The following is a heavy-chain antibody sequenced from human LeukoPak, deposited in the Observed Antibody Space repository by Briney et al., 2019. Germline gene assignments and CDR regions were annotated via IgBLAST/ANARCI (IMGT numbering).Heavy chain of an antibody. V-gene: IGHV4-59*01. J-gene: IGHJ5*02. Sequence: SETLSLTCTVSGGSISSYYWSWIRQPPGKGLEWIGYIYYSGSTNYNPSLKSRVTISVDTSKNQFSLKLSSATAADTAVYYCARALDYYDSNSAPYNWFDPWGQGTLVTVSS. CDR2: IYYSGST. CDR3: ARALDYYDSNSAPYNWFDP. D-gene: IGHD3-22*01. CDR1: GGSISSYY.